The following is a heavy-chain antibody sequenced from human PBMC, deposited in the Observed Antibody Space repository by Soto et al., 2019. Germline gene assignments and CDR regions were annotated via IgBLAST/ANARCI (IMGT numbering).Heavy chain of an antibody. CDR3: ARSAISPYGGLIGPFDY. V-gene: IGHV1-3*05. CDR1: GYTFTAYA. CDR2: INPGNGNT. J-gene: IGHJ4*02. D-gene: IGHD3-16*02. Sequence: QVQLVQSGGEEKKPGASVKVSCEASGYTFTAYAIHWLRQAPGQRLEWMAWINPGNGNTRYSQKFLGRVSITRDTSARTAYLELDSLRSEDTAVYYCARSAISPYGGLIGPFDYWGQGNLVTVSS.